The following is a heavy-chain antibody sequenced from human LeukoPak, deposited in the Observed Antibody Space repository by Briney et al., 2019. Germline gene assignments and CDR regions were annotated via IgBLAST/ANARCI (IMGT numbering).Heavy chain of an antibody. Sequence: ASVTVSCKASGYTFTSYDINWVGQAAGKGREWMGWMNPNSGNTGYAQKFQGTVTMTRNTSISTAYMQLSSLRSEDTAVYYCARARSGYYQRYYYSYYMDVWGKGTTVTVSS. CDR2: MNPNSGNT. CDR1: GYTFTSYD. CDR3: ARARSGYYQRYYYSYYMDV. V-gene: IGHV1-8*01. J-gene: IGHJ6*03. D-gene: IGHD3-3*01.